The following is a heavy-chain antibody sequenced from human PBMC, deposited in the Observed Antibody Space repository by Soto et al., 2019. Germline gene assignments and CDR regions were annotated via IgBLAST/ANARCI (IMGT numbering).Heavy chain of an antibody. V-gene: IGHV3-30*02. CDR3: AEEESSGYYRTADY. Sequence: GGSLRLSCAASGFTLSSVGMHWVLQAPGKGLEWVGVTPFIENRKYYGDSVGGRFTISRDNSRNTVYLEMKTLRADDTAVYYCAEEESSGYYRTADYWGQGTPVTVSS. J-gene: IGHJ4*02. CDR1: GFTLSSVG. D-gene: IGHD6-19*01. CDR2: TPFIENRK.